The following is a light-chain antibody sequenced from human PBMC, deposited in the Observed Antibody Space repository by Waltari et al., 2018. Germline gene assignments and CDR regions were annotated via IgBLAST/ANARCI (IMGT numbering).Light chain of an antibody. CDR3: QVSDSTADLVV. J-gene: IGLJ2*01. CDR1: NIGGYS. V-gene: IGLV3-21*04. Sequence: SYVLTQPPSVSVAPGETSRITCGGDNIGGYSVHWYQQKPGQAPVLVLYYDSNRPSGIPERLSGSNFGNTATLTISRVEAGDEADYYCQVSDSTADLVVFGGGTKLTVL. CDR2: YDS.